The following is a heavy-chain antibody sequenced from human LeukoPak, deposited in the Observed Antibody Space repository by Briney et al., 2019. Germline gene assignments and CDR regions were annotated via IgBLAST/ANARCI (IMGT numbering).Heavy chain of an antibody. D-gene: IGHD3-3*01. Sequence: PGGSLRLSCAASEITFTNYWMTWVRQAPGKGLEWVASLKQDGSQKFYVDSVKGRFTISRDNAKNSLYLQMNSLRAEDTAVYYRVNGVVNAYRFDYWGQGTLVTVSS. CDR2: LKQDGSQK. J-gene: IGHJ4*02. V-gene: IGHV3-7*01. CDR1: EITFTNYW. CDR3: VNGVVNAYRFDY.